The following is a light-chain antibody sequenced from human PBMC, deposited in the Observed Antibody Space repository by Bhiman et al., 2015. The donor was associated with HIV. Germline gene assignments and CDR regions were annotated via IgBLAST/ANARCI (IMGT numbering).Light chain of an antibody. CDR1: KLGDKY. Sequence: SFELTQPPSVSVSPGQTASITCSGDKLGDKYACWYQQKPGQSPVLVIYQDTKRPSGIPERFSGSNSGNTATLTISRVEAGDEADYYCQVWDSSSGHPSYVFGTGTEVTVL. CDR2: QDT. V-gene: IGLV3-1*01. CDR3: QVWDSSSGHPSYV. J-gene: IGLJ1*01.